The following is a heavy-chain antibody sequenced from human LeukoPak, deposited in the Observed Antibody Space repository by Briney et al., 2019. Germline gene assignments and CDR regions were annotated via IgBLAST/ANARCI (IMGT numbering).Heavy chain of an antibody. V-gene: IGHV1-18*01. CDR1: GYTFTSYG. CDR2: ISAYNGNT. D-gene: IGHD2-2*01. CDR3: ARGIVVVPAAIRTLGY. J-gene: IGHJ4*02. Sequence: ASVKVSCKASGYTFTSYGISWVRQAPGQGLEWMGWISAYNGNTNYAQKLQGRVTMTTDTSTSTAYMELRSLRSDDTAVYYCARGIVVVPAAIRTLGYWGQGTLVTVSS.